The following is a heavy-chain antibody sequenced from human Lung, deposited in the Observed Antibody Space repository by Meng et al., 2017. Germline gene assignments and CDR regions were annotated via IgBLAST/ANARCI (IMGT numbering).Heavy chain of an antibody. CDR2: INHSGST. CDR1: GGSLSGYY. D-gene: IGHD1/OR15-1a*01. J-gene: IGHJ4*02. CDR3: ARGEREHDY. V-gene: IGHV4-34*01. Sequence: QVQLQQWGAGLLKPSDTLSLTCAVYGGSLSGYYWSWIRQPPGKGLEWIGEINHSGSTNYNQSLKSRVTISVDTSKNHFSLKLNSVTAADKAVFYCARGEREHDYWGQGILVTVCS.